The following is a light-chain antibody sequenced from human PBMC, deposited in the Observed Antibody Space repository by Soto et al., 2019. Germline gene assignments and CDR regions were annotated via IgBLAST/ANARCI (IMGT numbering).Light chain of an antibody. V-gene: IGLV1-44*01. CDR2: SND. CDR1: SSNIGSKT. J-gene: IGLJ1*01. Sequence: QSVLTQPPSASEAPGQRVTISCXGGSSNIGSKTVTWYQHVSGTAPKLLMXSNDQRPSGVPDRFSGSKSGTSASLAISGLQAEDEGDYFCAAWDDSLKSFVFGTGTKLTVL. CDR3: AAWDDSLKSFV.